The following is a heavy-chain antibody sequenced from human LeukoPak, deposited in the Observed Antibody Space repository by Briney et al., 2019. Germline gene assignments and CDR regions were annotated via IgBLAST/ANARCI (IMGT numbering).Heavy chain of an antibody. D-gene: IGHD1-1*01. J-gene: IGHJ3*02. CDR3: ASEGRRTTGTSTDDAFDI. CDR2: INPNSGGT. V-gene: IGHV1-2*02. CDR1: GYTFTGYY. Sequence: ASVKVSCKASGYTFTGYYMHWVRQAPGQGLEWMGWINPNSGGTNYAQKFQGRVTMTRDTSISTAYMELSRLRSDDTAVYYCASEGRRTTGTSTDDAFDIWGQGTLVTVSS.